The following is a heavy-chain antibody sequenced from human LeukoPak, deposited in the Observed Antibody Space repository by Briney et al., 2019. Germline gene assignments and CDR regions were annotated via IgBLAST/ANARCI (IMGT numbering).Heavy chain of an antibody. V-gene: IGHV1-2*02. CDR2: INPNSGGT. CDR3: ARGVAMYSLEFDP. D-gene: IGHD3-3*01. Sequence: ASVKVSCRASGYTFTGYYMHWVRQAPGQGLEWMGWINPNSGGTKYAQKFQGRVTMTRDTSIGTACMELTSLRSDDTAVYYCARGVAMYSLEFDPWGQGTLVTVSS. J-gene: IGHJ5*02. CDR1: GYTFTGYY.